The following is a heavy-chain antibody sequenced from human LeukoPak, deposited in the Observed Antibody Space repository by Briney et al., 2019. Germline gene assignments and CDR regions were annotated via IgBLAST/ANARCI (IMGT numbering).Heavy chain of an antibody. CDR2: IYDSGST. V-gene: IGHV4-59*01. CDR1: GGSISSYY. D-gene: IGHD2-2*01. CDR3: AREDAQEGTNAFDI. Sequence: SETLSLTCTVSGGSISSYYWSWIRQPPGKGLEWIGYIYDSGSTNYNPSLKSRVTISVNTSKNQFSLKLSSVTAADTAVYYCAREDAQEGTNAFDIWGQGTMVTVS. J-gene: IGHJ3*02.